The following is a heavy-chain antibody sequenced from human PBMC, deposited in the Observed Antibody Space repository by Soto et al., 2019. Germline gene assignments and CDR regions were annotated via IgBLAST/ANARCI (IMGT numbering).Heavy chain of an antibody. Sequence: PGGSLRLSCAASGFTFSSYWMHWVRQAPGKGLVWVSRINSDGSSTSYAGSVKGRFTISRDNAKNTLYLQMSSLRAEDTAVYYSVRTSLVVAAATGEDYWGQGTLVTVSS. D-gene: IGHD2-15*01. J-gene: IGHJ4*02. CDR3: VRTSLVVAAATGEDY. V-gene: IGHV3-74*01. CDR1: GFTFSSYW. CDR2: INSDGSST.